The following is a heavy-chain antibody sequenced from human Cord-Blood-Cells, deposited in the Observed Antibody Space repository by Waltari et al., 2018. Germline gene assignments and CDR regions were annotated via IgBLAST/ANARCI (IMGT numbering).Heavy chain of an antibody. V-gene: IGHV4-34*01. Sequence: QVQLQQWGAGLMKPSETLSLTCAVYGGSFSGYYWSWIRQPPGKGLEWIGEINHSGSTNVNPSLKSRVTIAVDTSKNQFSLKLSSVTAADTAVYYCARLPTPTRIAVAGRDYWGQETLVTVSS. CDR3: ARLPTPTRIAVAGRDY. CDR2: INHSGST. CDR1: GGSFSGYY. J-gene: IGHJ4*02. D-gene: IGHD6-19*01.